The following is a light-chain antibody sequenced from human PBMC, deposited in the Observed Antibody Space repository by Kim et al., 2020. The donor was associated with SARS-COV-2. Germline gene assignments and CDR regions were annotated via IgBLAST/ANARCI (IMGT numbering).Light chain of an antibody. V-gene: IGKV3-11*01. Sequence: EIVLTQSPGTLSLSPGEGATLSCRASQSISKYLAWYQQKPGQPPRLLIYDATNRVTGIPARFSGSGSGTDFTLTISGLQPEDVAVYYCQQRRSWPLTFGGGTKLEI. J-gene: IGKJ4*01. CDR2: DAT. CDR3: QQRRSWPLT. CDR1: QSISKY.